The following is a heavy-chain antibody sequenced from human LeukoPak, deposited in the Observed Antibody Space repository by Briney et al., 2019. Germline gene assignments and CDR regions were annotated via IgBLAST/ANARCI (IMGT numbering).Heavy chain of an antibody. CDR2: VSGSGAHT. V-gene: IGHV3-23*01. D-gene: IGHD1-26*01. CDR1: GFTCGDYA. CDR3: AKDGGTYPYFLDV. Sequence: GGSLRLSCTASGFTCGDYAMTWVRQAPGKGLQWVSAVSGSGAHTYYADSVKGRFTISRDNSRDTLYLQMNSLRAEDTAIYICAKDGGTYPYFLDVWGKGTTVIVSS. J-gene: IGHJ6*03.